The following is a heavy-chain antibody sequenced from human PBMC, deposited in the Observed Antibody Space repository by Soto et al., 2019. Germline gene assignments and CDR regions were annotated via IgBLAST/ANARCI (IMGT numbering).Heavy chain of an antibody. J-gene: IGHJ5*02. Sequence: EVQLVESGGGLVKPGQSLRLSCTASGFNFSAYGMSWVRQAPGKGLEWVSSITFSSLDIYYAESVRGRFVIARDDSKNSLFLQMESLKTEDTAFYYCARSGDVAVGWFDPWRQGTQVTVSS. CDR2: ITFSSLDI. CDR3: ARSGDVAVGWFDP. V-gene: IGHV3-21*02. CDR1: GFNFSAYG. D-gene: IGHD3-10*01.